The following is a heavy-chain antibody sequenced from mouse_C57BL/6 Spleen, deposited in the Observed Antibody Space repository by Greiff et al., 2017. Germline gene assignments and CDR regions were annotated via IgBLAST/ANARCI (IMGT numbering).Heavy chain of an antibody. J-gene: IGHJ3*01. V-gene: IGHV14-4*01. CDR2: IDPENGDT. CDR3: TRMTTIEFAY. CDR1: GFNIKDDY. Sequence: EVQLQQSGAELVRPGASVKLSCTASGFNIKDDYMHWVKQRPEQGLEWIGWIDPENGDTKYDSKFQGKATITADTSSNTAYLQLSSLTSEDTAVYYCTRMTTIEFAYWGQGTLVTFSA. D-gene: IGHD1-1*01.